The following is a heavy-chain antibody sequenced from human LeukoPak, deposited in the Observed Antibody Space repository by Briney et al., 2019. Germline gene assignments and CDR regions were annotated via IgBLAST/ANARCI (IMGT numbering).Heavy chain of an antibody. D-gene: IGHD6-6*01. CDR3: ARAKYSSLDY. Sequence: PGGSLRLSCAASGFTFSSHEMNWVRQAPGKGLEWVSYISSSGSTIYYADSVKGRFTISRDNAKNSLYLQMNSLRAEDTAVYYCARAKYSSLDYWGQGTLVTVSS. J-gene: IGHJ4*02. V-gene: IGHV3-48*03. CDR1: GFTFSSHE. CDR2: ISSSGSTI.